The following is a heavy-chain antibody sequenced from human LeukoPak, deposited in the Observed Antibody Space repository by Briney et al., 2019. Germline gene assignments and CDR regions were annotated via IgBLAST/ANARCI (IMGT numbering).Heavy chain of an antibody. CDR2: IYPGDFDT. D-gene: IGHD4-11*01. V-gene: IGHV5-51*01. CDR3: ARMYDYSNFYFDY. CDR1: GYSFTSYW. J-gene: IGHJ4*02. Sequence: GESLKISCKGSGYSFTSYWIGWVRQMPGKGLEWMGIIYPGDFDTRYSPSFQGQVTISADKSISTAYLQWSSLKASDTAMFYCARMYDYSNFYFDYWGQGTLVTVSS.